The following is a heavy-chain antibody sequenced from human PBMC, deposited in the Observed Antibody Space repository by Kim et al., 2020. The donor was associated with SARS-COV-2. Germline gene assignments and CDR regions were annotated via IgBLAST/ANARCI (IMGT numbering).Heavy chain of an antibody. CDR3: AKLGELDSMGDY. V-gene: IGHV3-9*01. CDR1: GFTFDDYA. D-gene: IGHD3-10*01. J-gene: IGHJ4*02. CDR2: ISWNSGSI. Sequence: GGSLRLSCAASGFTFDDYAMHWVRQAPGKGLEWVSGISWNSGSIGYADSVKGRFTISRDNAKNSLYLQMNSLRAEDTALYYCAKLGELDSMGDYWGQGTLVTVSS.